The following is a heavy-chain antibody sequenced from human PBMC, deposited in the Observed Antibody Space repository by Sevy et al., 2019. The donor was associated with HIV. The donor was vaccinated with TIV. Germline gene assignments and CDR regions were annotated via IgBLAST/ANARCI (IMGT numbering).Heavy chain of an antibody. CDR1: GITLTKAW. CDR3: TTEEVDLVVVTAALDH. V-gene: IGHV3-15*01. Sequence: GESLKISCAASGITLTKAWMSWVRQAPGKGPEWVGRIKSKFDGGTIDYAAPVKGRFTISRDDSKNRLYLQMNRLKTEDTALYYCTTEEVDLVVVTAALDHWGRGTLVTVSS. D-gene: IGHD2-21*02. J-gene: IGHJ4*02. CDR2: IKSKFDGGTI.